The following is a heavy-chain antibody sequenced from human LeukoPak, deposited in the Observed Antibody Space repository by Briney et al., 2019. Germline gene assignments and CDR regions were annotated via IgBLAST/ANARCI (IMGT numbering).Heavy chain of an antibody. J-gene: IGHJ4*02. CDR3: ASLDYYDSSGYYLPFDY. V-gene: IGHV1-2*02. Sequence: GASVKVSCKASGYTFIGYYMHWVRQAPGQGLEWMGWINPNSGGTNYAQKFQGRVTMTRDTSISTAYMELSRLRSDDTAVYYCASLDYYDSSGYYLPFDYWGQGTLVTVSS. CDR2: INPNSGGT. CDR1: GYTFIGYY. D-gene: IGHD3-22*01.